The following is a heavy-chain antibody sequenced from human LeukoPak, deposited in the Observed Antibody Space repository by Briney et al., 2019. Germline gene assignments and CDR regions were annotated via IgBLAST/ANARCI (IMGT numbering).Heavy chain of an antibody. J-gene: IGHJ4*02. CDR3: ARARSGDFDY. CDR2: LYSGGST. Sequence: GVLILSCAASRFTVSTNYMSWVRDAPGKGLECVSVLYSGGSTYFADSVKGRFTISRANSKNTLYLQMNSMRAEDTAVYYCARARSGDFDYWGQGTLVTASS. CDR1: RFTVSTNY. V-gene: IGHV3-53*01.